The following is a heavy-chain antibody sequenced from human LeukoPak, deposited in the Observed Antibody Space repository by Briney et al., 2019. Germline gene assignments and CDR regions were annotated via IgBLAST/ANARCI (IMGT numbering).Heavy chain of an antibody. CDR1: GGSIRNVY. CDR2: IYHSGST. V-gene: IGHV4-59*01. Sequence: SETLSLTCTVSGGSIRNVYWSWIRQPPGKGLEWIGHIYHSGSTNNNPSLKSRVTMSVDTSENQISLRLRSVTAADTAVYFCARAYYYGSGTLEHWGRGTLDTVSS. CDR3: ARAYYYGSGTLEH. D-gene: IGHD3-10*01. J-gene: IGHJ2*01.